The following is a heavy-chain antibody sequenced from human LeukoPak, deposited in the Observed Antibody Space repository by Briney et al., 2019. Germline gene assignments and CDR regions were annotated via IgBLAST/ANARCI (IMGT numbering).Heavy chain of an antibody. CDR1: GYSLSSGYY. D-gene: IGHD2-15*01. Sequence: SETLSLTCAVSGYSLSSGYYRGWIRPPPGKGLEGIGSIYHSGSTYYNPSLKRRVTISVDTSNNQFSLKLSSVTAADTAVYYCARPRGSCSGGSCYYYYFDYWGQRTLVTVSS. CDR2: IYHSGST. J-gene: IGHJ4*02. CDR3: ARPRGSCSGGSCYYYYFDY. V-gene: IGHV4-38-2*01.